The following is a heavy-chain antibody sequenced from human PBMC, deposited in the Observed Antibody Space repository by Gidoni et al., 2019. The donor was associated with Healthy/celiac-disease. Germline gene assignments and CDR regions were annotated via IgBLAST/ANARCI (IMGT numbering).Heavy chain of an antibody. Sequence: EVQLVESGGGLVQPGGSLRLSCAASGFTFSNYWMSWVRQAPGKGLEWVANIKQDGSEKYYVDSVKGRFTISRDNAKNSLYLQMNSLRAEDTAVYYCASRTGLYCGGDCYWGVNDAFDIWGQGTMVTVSS. D-gene: IGHD2-21*02. V-gene: IGHV3-7*03. CDR2: IKQDGSEK. CDR3: ASRTGLYCGGDCYWGVNDAFDI. CDR1: GFTFSNYW. J-gene: IGHJ3*02.